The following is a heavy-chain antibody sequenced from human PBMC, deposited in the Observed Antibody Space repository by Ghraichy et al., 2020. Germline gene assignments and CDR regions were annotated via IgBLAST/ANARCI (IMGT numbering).Heavy chain of an antibody. CDR3: AKDITATGRTAGAFDI. V-gene: IGHV3-9*01. D-gene: IGHD6-13*01. Sequence: SLRLSCAASGFTFDDYAMHWVRQAPGKGLEWVSGISWNSGSIGYADSVKGRFTISRDNAKNSLYLQMNSLRAEDTALYYCAKDITATGRTAGAFDIWGQGTMVTVSS. CDR2: ISWNSGSI. J-gene: IGHJ3*02. CDR1: GFTFDDYA.